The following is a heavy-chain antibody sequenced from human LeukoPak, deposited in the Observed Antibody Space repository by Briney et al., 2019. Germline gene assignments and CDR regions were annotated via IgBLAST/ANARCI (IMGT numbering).Heavy chain of an antibody. D-gene: IGHD3-16*02. J-gene: IGHJ4*02. CDR1: GFTFSSYW. V-gene: IGHV3-7*01. CDR2: IKQDGNEK. CDR3: ARDRGSFGGVIVS. Sequence: GGSLRLSCAASGFTFSSYWMSWVRQAPGKGLEWVANIKQDGNEKYYVDSVKGRFTISRDNAKNSLYLQMNSLRAEDTAVYYCARDRGSFGGVIVSWGQGTLVTVSS.